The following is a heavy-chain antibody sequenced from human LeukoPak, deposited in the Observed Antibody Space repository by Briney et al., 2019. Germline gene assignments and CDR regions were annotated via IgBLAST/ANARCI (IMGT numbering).Heavy chain of an antibody. CDR2: ISSSSSYI. Sequence: GGSLRLSCAASGFTFSSYSMNWVRQAPGKGLEWVSSISSSSSYIYYADSVKGRFTISRDNAKNSLYLQMNSLRAEDTAVYYCARGGTAYNWNDEGFDYWGQGTLVTVSS. J-gene: IGHJ4*02. V-gene: IGHV3-21*01. CDR3: ARGGTAYNWNDEGFDY. D-gene: IGHD1-1*01. CDR1: GFTFSSYS.